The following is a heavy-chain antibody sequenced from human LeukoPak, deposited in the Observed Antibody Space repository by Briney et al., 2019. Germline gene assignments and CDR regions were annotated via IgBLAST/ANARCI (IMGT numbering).Heavy chain of an antibody. J-gene: IGHJ4*02. CDR3: AKDMGLQRYYFDY. V-gene: IGHV3-23*01. CDR2: ISGSGGST. CDR1: GFTFSSYA. Sequence: GGSLRLSYAASGFTFSSYAMSWVRQAPGKGLEWVSAISGSGGSTYYADSVKGRFTISRDNSKNTLYLEMNSLRAEDTAVYYCAKDMGLQRYYFDYWGQGTLVTVSS. D-gene: IGHD5-24*01.